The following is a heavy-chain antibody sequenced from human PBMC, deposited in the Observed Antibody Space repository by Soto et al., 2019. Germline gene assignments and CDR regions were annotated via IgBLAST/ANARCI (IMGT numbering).Heavy chain of an antibody. CDR2: IYYSGST. J-gene: IGHJ4*02. CDR1: GGSISPYY. D-gene: IGHD6-13*01. Sequence: PSETLSLTCTVSGGSISPYYWAWIRQPPGKGLEWVGYIYYSGSTSYNPSLKSRVTLSLETSKSQFSLRLSSVTAADTAVYYCARQLTDSNNWPALDYWGQGTLVTVSS. V-gene: IGHV4-59*08. CDR3: ARQLTDSNNWPALDY.